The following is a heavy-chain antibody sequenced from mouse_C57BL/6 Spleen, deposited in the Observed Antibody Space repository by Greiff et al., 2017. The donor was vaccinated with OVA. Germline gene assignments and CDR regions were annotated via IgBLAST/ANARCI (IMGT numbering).Heavy chain of an antibody. CDR1: GFTFSSYT. V-gene: IGHV5-9*01. J-gene: IGHJ4*01. CDR3: ARRGSSPYYSNSAMDY. CDR2: ISGGGGNT. Sequence: EVQGVESGGGLVKPGGSLKLSCAASGFTFSSYTMSWVRQTPEKRLEWVATISGGGGNTYYPDSVKGRFTISRDNAKNTLYLQMSSLRSEDTALYYCARRGSSPYYSNSAMDYWGQGTSVTVSS. D-gene: IGHD2-5*01.